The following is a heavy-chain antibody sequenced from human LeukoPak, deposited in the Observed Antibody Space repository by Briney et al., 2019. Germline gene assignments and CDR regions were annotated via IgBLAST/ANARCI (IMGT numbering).Heavy chain of an antibody. Sequence: GGSLRLSCAASEFTFSSYWMSWVRQAPGKGLEWVANIKQDGGEKYYLGSVKGRFTVSRDNAKNSLYLQMNSLRAEDTAVYYCARVGARQILEYWGQGTLVTVSS. V-gene: IGHV3-7*01. CDR1: EFTFSSYW. CDR3: ARVGARQILEY. D-gene: IGHD4-17*01. CDR2: IKQDGGEK. J-gene: IGHJ4*02.